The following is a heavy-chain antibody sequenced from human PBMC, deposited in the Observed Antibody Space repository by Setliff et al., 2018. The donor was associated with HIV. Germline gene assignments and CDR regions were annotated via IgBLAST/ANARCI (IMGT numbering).Heavy chain of an antibody. D-gene: IGHD1-26*01. J-gene: IGHJ4*02. CDR1: GFTFSSYS. CDR3: ARLAHPRYSGNYYGTSAGTFDY. Sequence: GVSLRLSCAASGFTFSSYSMNWVRQAPGKGLEWVSFISSDGSSTTDADSVKGRFTISRDNSKNTVYLQMNSLRADDTAVYFCARLAHPRYSGNYYGTSAGTFDYWGQGTLVTVSS. V-gene: IGHV3-21*04. CDR2: ISSDGSST.